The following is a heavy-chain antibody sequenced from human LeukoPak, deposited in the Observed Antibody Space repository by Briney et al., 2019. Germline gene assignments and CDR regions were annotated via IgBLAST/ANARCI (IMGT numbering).Heavy chain of an antibody. CDR2: ISWNSGSI. J-gene: IGHJ4*02. Sequence: SGGSLRLSCAASGFTFDDYAMHWVRQAPGKGLEWVSGISWNSGSIGYADSVKGRFTISRDNAKNFLYLQMNSLRAEDMALYYCAKGYCSSTSCHPDYWGQGTLVTVSS. CDR1: GFTFDDYA. CDR3: AKGYCSSTSCHPDY. V-gene: IGHV3-9*03. D-gene: IGHD2-2*01.